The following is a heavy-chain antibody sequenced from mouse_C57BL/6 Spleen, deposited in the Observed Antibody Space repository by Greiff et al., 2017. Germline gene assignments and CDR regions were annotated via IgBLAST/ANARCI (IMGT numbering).Heavy chain of an antibody. CDR2: IYPGDGDT. Sequence: QVQLQQSGPELVKPGASVKISCKASGYAFSSSWMNWVKQRPGKGLEWIGRIYPGDGDTNYNGKFKGKATLTADKSSSTAYMQLSSLTSEDSAVYFCARDGSSYFDDWGQGTTLTVAS. D-gene: IGHD1-1*01. CDR1: GYAFSSSW. V-gene: IGHV1-82*01. J-gene: IGHJ2*01. CDR3: ARDGSSYFDD.